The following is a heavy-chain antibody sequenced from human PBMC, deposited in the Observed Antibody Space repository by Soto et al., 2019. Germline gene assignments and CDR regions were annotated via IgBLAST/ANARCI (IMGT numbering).Heavy chain of an antibody. D-gene: IGHD5-18*01. J-gene: IGHJ4*02. V-gene: IGHV4-31*02. Sequence: IRQHPGKGLEWIGYIYYSGSTYYNPSLKSRVTISVDTSKNQFSLKLSSVTAADTAVYYCARSGYSYGPNPLLYWGQGTLVTVS. CDR2: IYYSGST. CDR3: ARSGYSYGPNPLLY.